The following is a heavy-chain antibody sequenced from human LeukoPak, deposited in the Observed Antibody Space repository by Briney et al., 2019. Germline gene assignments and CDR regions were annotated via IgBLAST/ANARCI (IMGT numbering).Heavy chain of an antibody. D-gene: IGHD2-21*01. CDR2: IQQHGSEK. J-gene: IGHJ4*02. Sequence: GGSLTLSCTASGFTFSSYWMSWVRQAPGKGLEWVANIQQHGSEKFYVDSVKCRFTISRDDASNSLYLQMKSLRAEDTAVYYCARQHDYADYWGQGTLVTVSS. V-gene: IGHV3-7*01. CDR1: GFTFSSYW. CDR3: ARQHDYADY.